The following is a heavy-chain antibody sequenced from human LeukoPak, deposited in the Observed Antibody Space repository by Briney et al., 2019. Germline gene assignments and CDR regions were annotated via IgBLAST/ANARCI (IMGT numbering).Heavy chain of an antibody. CDR3: ASPPPRAYCGGDCYSLDY. J-gene: IGHJ4*02. V-gene: IGHV3-66*01. CDR1: GFTFSDYY. D-gene: IGHD2-21*02. CDR2: IYSGGST. Sequence: GGSLRLPCAASGFTFSDYYMSWVRQAPGKGLEWVSVIYSGGSTYYADSVKGRFTISRDNSKNTLYLQMNSLRAEDTAVYYCASPPPRAYCGGDCYSLDYWGQGTLVTVSS.